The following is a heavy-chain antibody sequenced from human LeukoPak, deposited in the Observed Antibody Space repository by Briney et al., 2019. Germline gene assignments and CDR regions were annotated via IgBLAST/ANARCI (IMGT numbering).Heavy chain of an antibody. CDR3: ARDRIAAAGRGWFDP. V-gene: IGHV3-74*01. D-gene: IGHD6-13*01. CDR2: INSDGSST. CDR1: GFTFSSYW. Sequence: GGSLRLSCAASGFTFSSYWMHWVRQAPGKGLVWVSRINSDGSSTSYADSVKGRFTNSRDNAKNTLYLQMNSLRAEDTAVYYCARDRIAAAGRGWFDPWGQGTLVTVSS. J-gene: IGHJ5*02.